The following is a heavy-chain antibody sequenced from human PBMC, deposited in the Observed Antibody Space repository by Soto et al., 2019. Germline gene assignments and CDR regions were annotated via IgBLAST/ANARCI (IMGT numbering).Heavy chain of an antibody. Sequence: ASVKVSCKASGYSFTDYHIHWVRQAPGQGLEWLGRINPKSGGTSTAQKFQGWVTMTTDTYISTASMELTRLTSDDTAIYYCARGDSTDCSNGVCSFFYNHDMDIWGQGTTVTVSS. CDR2: INPKSGGT. V-gene: IGHV1-2*04. CDR3: ARGDSTDCSNGVCSFFYNHDMDI. CDR1: GYSFTDYH. J-gene: IGHJ6*02. D-gene: IGHD2-8*01.